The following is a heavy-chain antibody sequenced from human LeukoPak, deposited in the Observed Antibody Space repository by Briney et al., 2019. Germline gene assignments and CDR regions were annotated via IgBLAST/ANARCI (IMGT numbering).Heavy chain of an antibody. CDR3: AKVLGAWFGVDAFDI. D-gene: IGHD3-10*01. J-gene: IGHJ3*02. CDR2: ISGSGGST. V-gene: IGHV3-23*01. CDR1: GFTFSSYA. Sequence: GGSLRLSCAASGFTFSSYAMSWVRQAPGKGLEWVSAISGSGGSTYYADSVKGRFAISRDNSKNTLYLQMNSLRAEDTAVYYCAKVLGAWFGVDAFDIWGQGTMVTVSS.